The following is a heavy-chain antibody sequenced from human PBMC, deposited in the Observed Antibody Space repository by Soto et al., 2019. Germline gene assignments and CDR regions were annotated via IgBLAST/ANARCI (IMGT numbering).Heavy chain of an antibody. CDR1: GGSFSGCC. CDR2: INHSGST. Sequence: SETLSLTWAVYGGSFSGCCWSWIRQPPGKGLEWIGEINHSGSTNYNPSLKSRVTISVDTSKNQFSLKLSSVTVADTAVYYCARGYDSSGYYSYYYYYYGMDVWGQGTTVTVSS. J-gene: IGHJ6*02. V-gene: IGHV4-34*01. CDR3: ARGYDSSGYYSYYYYYYGMDV. D-gene: IGHD3-22*01.